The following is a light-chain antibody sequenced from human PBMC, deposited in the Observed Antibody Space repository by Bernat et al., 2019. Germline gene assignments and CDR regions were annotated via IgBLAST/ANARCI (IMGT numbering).Light chain of an antibody. CDR3: GSYSTTSTQA. V-gene: IGLV2-14*01. J-gene: IGLJ2*01. Sequence: QSALTQPASVSGSPGQSITISCTGTSSDVGGHDHVAWYQQRPGRAPKLLIYDVNNRFSGSKSGNTASLTISGLQAEDEADYHCGSYSTTSTQAFGGGTKLTVL. CDR1: SSDVGGHDH. CDR2: DV.